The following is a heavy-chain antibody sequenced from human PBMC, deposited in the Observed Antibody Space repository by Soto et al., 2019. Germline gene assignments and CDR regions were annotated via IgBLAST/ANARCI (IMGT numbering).Heavy chain of an antibody. Sequence: QVQLVESGGGVVQPGRSLRLSCAASGFTFSSYGMHWVRQAPGKGLEWVAVISYDGSNKYYADSVKGRFTISRDNSKNTLYLQMNSLRAEDTAVYYCANGGWGPCFGETTVAFDIWGQGTMVTVSS. D-gene: IGHD3-10*01. J-gene: IGHJ3*02. CDR2: ISYDGSNK. CDR1: GFTFSSYG. V-gene: IGHV3-30*18. CDR3: ANGGWGPCFGETTVAFDI.